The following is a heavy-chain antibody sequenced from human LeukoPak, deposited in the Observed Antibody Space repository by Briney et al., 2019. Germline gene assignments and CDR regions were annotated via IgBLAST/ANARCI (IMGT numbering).Heavy chain of an antibody. D-gene: IGHD3-9*01. V-gene: IGHV3-7*03. J-gene: IGHJ3*02. CDR2: IKEDGSEK. CDR3: ARDLYYDILTSYYRPDALDI. CDR1: GFTFSSYW. Sequence: GGSLRLSCAASGFTFSSYWMSWVRQAPGKGLEWVANIKEDGSEKYYVDSVKGRFTISRDNAKNSLYLQMNSLRAEDTAVYYCARDLYYDILTSYYRPDALDIWGQGTMVTVSS.